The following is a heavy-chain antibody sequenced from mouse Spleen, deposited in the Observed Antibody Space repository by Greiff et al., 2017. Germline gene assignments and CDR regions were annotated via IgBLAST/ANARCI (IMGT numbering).Heavy chain of an antibody. CDR3: ARGKIYYYGSSYDWYFDV. CDR1: GYTFTGYW. Sequence: LVESGAELMKPGASVKLSCKATGYTFTGYWIEWVKQRPGHGLEWIGEILPGSGSTNYNEKFKGKATFTADTSSNTAYMQLSSLTTEDSAIYYCARGKIYYYGSSYDWYFDVWGTGTTVTVSS. J-gene: IGHJ1*03. CDR2: ILPGSGST. V-gene: IGHV1-9*01. D-gene: IGHD1-1*01.